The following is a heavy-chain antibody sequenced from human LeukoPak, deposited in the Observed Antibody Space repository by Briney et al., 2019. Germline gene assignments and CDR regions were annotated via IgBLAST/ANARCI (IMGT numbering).Heavy chain of an antibody. J-gene: IGHJ3*02. CDR3: ARIPLVWSSPKGAFDI. CDR1: GGSISSSNW. V-gene: IGHV4-4*02. Sequence: PSGTLSLTCAVPGGSISSSNWWSWVRQPPGKGLDWIGEIYHSGSTNYNPSLKSRVTISVDKSKNQFSLKVSSVTAADTAVYYCARIPLVWSSPKGAFDIWGQGTMVTVSS. D-gene: IGHD3-10*01. CDR2: IYHSGST.